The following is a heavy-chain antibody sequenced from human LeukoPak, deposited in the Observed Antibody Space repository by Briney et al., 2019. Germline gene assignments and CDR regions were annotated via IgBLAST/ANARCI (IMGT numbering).Heavy chain of an antibody. Sequence: SETLSLTCTVSGGSISSYYWSWIRQPPGKGLEWIGYIYYSGSTNYNPSLKSRVTISVDTSKNQFSLKPSSVTAADTAVYYCARAKYQLLANWFDPWGQGTLVTVSS. D-gene: IGHD2-2*01. J-gene: IGHJ5*02. V-gene: IGHV4-59*01. CDR1: GGSISSYY. CDR3: ARAKYQLLANWFDP. CDR2: IYYSGST.